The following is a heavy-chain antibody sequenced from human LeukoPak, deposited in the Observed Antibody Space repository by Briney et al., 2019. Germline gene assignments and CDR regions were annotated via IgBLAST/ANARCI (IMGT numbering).Heavy chain of an antibody. Sequence: PSETLSLTCAVSGGSISSSNWWSWVRQPPGKGLEWIGEIYHSGSTNYNPSLKSRVTISVDKSKNQFSLKLSSVTAADTAVYYCARVDPYYYDSSGYNPWSAFDIWGQGTMVTVSS. CDR3: ARVDPYYYDSSGYNPWSAFDI. D-gene: IGHD3-22*01. J-gene: IGHJ3*02. V-gene: IGHV4-4*02. CDR1: GGSISSSNW. CDR2: IYHSGST.